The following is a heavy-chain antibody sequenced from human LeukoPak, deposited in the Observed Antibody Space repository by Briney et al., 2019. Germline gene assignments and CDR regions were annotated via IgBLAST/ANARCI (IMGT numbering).Heavy chain of an antibody. Sequence: GGSLRLSCAASGFTFSNAWMSWVRQAPGKGLEWVADIKQDGSEKYYVDSVKGRFIISRDNAKNSLYLQMNSLRAEDTAVYYCAREDYGDYVGIWGQGTMVTVSS. V-gene: IGHV3-7*01. D-gene: IGHD4-17*01. CDR3: AREDYGDYVGI. CDR1: GFTFSNAW. J-gene: IGHJ3*02. CDR2: IKQDGSEK.